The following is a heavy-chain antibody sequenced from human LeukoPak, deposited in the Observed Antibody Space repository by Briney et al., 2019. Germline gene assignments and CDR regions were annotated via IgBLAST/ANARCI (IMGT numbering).Heavy chain of an antibody. CDR3: ARDPGSSGYPPYFDY. CDR2: IKQDGSEK. D-gene: IGHD3-22*01. V-gene: IGHV3-7*01. CDR1: GFTFRSYW. Sequence: GGSLRLSCAASGFTFRSYWMSWVRQAPGKGLEWVANIKQDGSEKYYVDSVKGRFTISRDNAKKSLYLQMNTLRAEDTAVYYCARDPGSSGYPPYFDYWGQGTLVTVSS. J-gene: IGHJ4*02.